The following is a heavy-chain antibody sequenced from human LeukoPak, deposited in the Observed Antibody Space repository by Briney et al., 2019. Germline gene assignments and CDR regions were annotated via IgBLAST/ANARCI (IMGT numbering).Heavy chain of an antibody. D-gene: IGHD6-13*01. J-gene: IGHJ4*02. CDR2: VNPNSGGT. CDR3: ARAQSLTAPAGTFANS. V-gene: IGHV1-2*06. Sequence: GASVRVSCMPSVYTFTGHSLHWVRRALGRGCWWVGRVNPNSGGTYYTQTFQGRVTMTRDTSISTAYMELSSLRSDDTAVYYCARAQSLTAPAGTFANSWGQGTLVTVSS. CDR1: VYTFTGHS.